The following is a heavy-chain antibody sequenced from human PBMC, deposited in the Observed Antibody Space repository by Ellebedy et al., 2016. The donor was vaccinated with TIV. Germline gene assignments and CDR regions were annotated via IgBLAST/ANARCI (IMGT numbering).Heavy chain of an antibody. J-gene: IGHJ4*02. D-gene: IGHD3-10*01. CDR2: SDGAGAHT. Sequence: GESLKISCAASEFTISIFWMHWVRQVPGKGMMWISGSDGAGAHTTYADSVKGRFTISRDNAKNSLYLQMHSLRAGDTAVYYCARGTSTTTRFGDSVISNFESWGQGTLVTVSS. V-gene: IGHV3-74*03. CDR1: EFTISIFW. CDR3: ARGTSTTTRFGDSVISNFES.